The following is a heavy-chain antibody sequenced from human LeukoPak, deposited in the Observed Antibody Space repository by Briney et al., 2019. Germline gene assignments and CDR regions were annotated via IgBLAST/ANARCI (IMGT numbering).Heavy chain of an antibody. D-gene: IGHD3-3*01. CDR3: ARRSTLGRFWSGYYMN. J-gene: IGHJ4*02. V-gene: IGHV4-34*01. Sequence: SETLSLTCAVYGGSFSGYYWSWIRQPPGKGLEWIGEINHSGSTNYNPSLKSRVTISVDTSKNQFSLKLSSVTAADTAVYYCARRSTLGRFWSGYYMNWGQGTLVTVSS. CDR1: GGSFSGYY. CDR2: INHSGST.